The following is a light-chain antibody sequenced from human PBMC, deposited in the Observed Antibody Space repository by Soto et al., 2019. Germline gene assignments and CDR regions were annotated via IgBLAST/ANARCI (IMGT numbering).Light chain of an antibody. CDR3: QQYGSSRA. V-gene: IGKV3-20*01. J-gene: IGKJ1*01. CDR2: RAS. CDR1: QSVSSSY. Sequence: EIVLTQSPGTLSLSPGERATLSCRASQSVSSSYLAWYQQKPGQAPRLLIYRASSRATGIPDGFSGSGSGTDFTLTISRLEPEDFAVYYCQQYGSSRAFGQGTKVEIK.